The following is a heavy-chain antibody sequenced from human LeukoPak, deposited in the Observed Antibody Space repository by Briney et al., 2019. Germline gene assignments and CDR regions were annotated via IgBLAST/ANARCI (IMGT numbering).Heavy chain of an antibody. D-gene: IGHD2-15*01. CDR1: GGTFSSYA. CDR3: ATRDPIXVVVAAIFIPFGEYYXMXX. Sequence: SVKVSCKASGGTFSSYAISWVRQAPGQGLEWMGGIIPIFGTANYAQKFQGRVTITADESTSTAYMELSSLRSEDTAVYYCATRDPIXVVVAAIFIPFGEYYXMXXWGKXXTVT. V-gene: IGHV1-69*13. J-gene: IGHJ6*03. CDR2: IIPIFGTA.